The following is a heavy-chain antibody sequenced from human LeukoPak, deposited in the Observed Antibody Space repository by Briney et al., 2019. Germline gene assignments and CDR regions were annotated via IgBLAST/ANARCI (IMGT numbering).Heavy chain of an antibody. D-gene: IGHD2-15*01. Sequence: ASVKVSCKASGYTFTGYYMHWVRQAPGQGLEWMGRINPNSGGTNYAQKFQGRVTMTRDTSISAAYMELSRLRSDDTAVYYCARALSYCSGGSCYNEALGYWGQGTLVTVSS. CDR1: GYTFTGYY. V-gene: IGHV1-2*06. CDR3: ARALSYCSGGSCYNEALGY. J-gene: IGHJ4*02. CDR2: INPNSGGT.